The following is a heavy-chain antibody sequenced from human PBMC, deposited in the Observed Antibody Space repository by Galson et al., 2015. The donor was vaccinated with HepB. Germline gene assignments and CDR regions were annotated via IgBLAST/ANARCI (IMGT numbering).Heavy chain of an antibody. Sequence: SVKVSCKASGGTFSSYAISWVRQAPGQGLEWMGGIIPIFGTANYAQRFQGRVTITADKSTSTAYMELSSLRSEDTAVYYCARDLDDSSGYFPRGWVYYYYGMDVWGQGTTVTISS. J-gene: IGHJ6*02. CDR2: IIPIFGTA. V-gene: IGHV1-69*06. CDR1: GGTFSSYA. CDR3: ARDLDDSSGYFPRGWVYYYYGMDV. D-gene: IGHD3-22*01.